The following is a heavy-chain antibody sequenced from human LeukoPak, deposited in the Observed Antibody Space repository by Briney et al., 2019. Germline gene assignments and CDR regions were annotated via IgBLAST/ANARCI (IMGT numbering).Heavy chain of an antibody. V-gene: IGHV3-23*01. CDR1: GFTFSVAA. Sequence: GGSLRLSCAASGFTFSVAAMTWVRQAPGKGLEWVSLIGASGESTYYADSVKGRFTISRDNSKNTLFLQMNSLRAEDTAVYYCAKGGYCSSTSCYVGWFDPWGQGTLVTVSS. CDR2: IGASGEST. D-gene: IGHD2-2*01. CDR3: AKGGYCSSTSCYVGWFDP. J-gene: IGHJ5*02.